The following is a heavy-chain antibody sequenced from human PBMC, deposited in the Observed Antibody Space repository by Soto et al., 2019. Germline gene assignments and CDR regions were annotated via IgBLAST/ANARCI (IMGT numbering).Heavy chain of an antibody. V-gene: IGHV3-21*01. Sequence: GGSLRLSCAASGFTFSSYSMNWVRQAPGKGLEWVSSISSSSSYIYYADSVKGRFTISRDNAKNSLYLQMNSLRAEDTAVYYCARDGAPIGIDAFDIWGQGTMVT. CDR2: ISSSSSYI. D-gene: IGHD1-26*01. CDR3: ARDGAPIGIDAFDI. J-gene: IGHJ3*02. CDR1: GFTFSSYS.